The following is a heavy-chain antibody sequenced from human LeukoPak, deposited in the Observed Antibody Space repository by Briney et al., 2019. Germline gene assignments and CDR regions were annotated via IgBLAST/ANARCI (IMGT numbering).Heavy chain of an antibody. CDR3: AREGEGVSP. CDR2: ISYSGST. D-gene: IGHD6-13*01. V-gene: IGHV4-4*07. Sequence: SSETLSLTCTASGGSISSYYWNWLRQPAGKRLEWIGRISYSGSTNYNPSLKSRVTMSVDTSNNKFSLQLSSVTAADTAVYYCAREGEGVSPWGQGTLVSVSS. J-gene: IGHJ5*02. CDR1: GGSISSYY.